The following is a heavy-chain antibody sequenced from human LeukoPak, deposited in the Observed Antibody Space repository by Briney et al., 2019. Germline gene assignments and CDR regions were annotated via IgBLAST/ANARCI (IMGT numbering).Heavy chain of an antibody. J-gene: IGHJ4*02. D-gene: IGHD3-10*01. CDR3: AKAPYYYGSGSYYTF. V-gene: IGHV3-23*01. CDR1: GFTFSSYA. CDR2: ISGSGGST. Sequence: GGSLRPSCAASGFTFSSYAMSWVRQAPGKGLEWVSAISGSGGSTYYADSVKGRFTISRDNSKNTLYLQMNSLRAEDTAVYYCAKAPYYYGSGSYYTFWGQGTLVTVSS.